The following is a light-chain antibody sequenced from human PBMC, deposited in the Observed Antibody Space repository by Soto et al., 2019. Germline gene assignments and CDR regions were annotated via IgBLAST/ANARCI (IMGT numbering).Light chain of an antibody. CDR2: RAS. J-gene: IGKJ1*01. CDR1: RRVISSPTNKNY. V-gene: IGKV4-1*01. Sequence: IMVKKAPESLAEAGYERTTITCKSSRRVISSPTNKNYLAWYQQKPGQPPKLLIYRASTRKTGVPARFSGSGSGTDFTLTISSLQPEDVAVYYCQQYYSTTQTFGQGTKVDIK. CDR3: QQYYSTTQT.